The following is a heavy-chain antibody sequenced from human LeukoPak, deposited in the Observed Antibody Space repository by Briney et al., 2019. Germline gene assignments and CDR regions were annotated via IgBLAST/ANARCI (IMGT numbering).Heavy chain of an antibody. Sequence: GASVKVSCKASGYTFTGYYMHWVRQAPGQGLEWMGWINPNSGGTNYAQKFQGRVTMTRDTSISTAYMDLRSLRSDDTAIYYCARDSPDGSGTYYNDSPDYWGQGTLVTVSS. D-gene: IGHD3-10*01. J-gene: IGHJ4*02. CDR3: ARDSPDGSGTYYNDSPDY. V-gene: IGHV1-2*02. CDR1: GYTFTGYY. CDR2: INPNSGGT.